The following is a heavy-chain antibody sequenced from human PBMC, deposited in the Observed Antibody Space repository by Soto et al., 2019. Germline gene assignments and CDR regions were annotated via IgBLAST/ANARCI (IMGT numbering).Heavy chain of an antibody. Sequence: GGSLRLSCAASGFTFSSYAMSWVRQAPGKGLEWVSAISGSGGSTYYADSVKGRFTISRDNTKNTLYLQMNSLRAEDTAVYYCAEDTSRIAARSDAFDIWGQGTMVTVSS. CDR1: GFTFSSYA. J-gene: IGHJ3*02. CDR2: ISGSGGST. V-gene: IGHV3-23*01. CDR3: AEDTSRIAARSDAFDI. D-gene: IGHD6-6*01.